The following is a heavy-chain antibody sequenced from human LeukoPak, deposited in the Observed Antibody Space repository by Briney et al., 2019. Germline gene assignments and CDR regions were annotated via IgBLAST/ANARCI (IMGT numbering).Heavy chain of an antibody. V-gene: IGHV3-21*01. D-gene: IGHD6-13*01. CDR2: LSTSSSYI. Sequence: GGSLRLSCAASGFTFSDYSMNWVRQAPGKGLEWVSSLSTSSSYIYYADSVKGRFTISRDNAKNSLYLQMNSLRAEDTAVYYCARHVGSWYDSYYYYYMDVWGKGTTVTISS. CDR3: ARHVGSWYDSYYYYYMDV. J-gene: IGHJ6*03. CDR1: GFTFSDYS.